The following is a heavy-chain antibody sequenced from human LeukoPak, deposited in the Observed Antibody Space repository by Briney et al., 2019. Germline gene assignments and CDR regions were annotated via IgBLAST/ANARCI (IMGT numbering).Heavy chain of an antibody. CDR2: ISGSGGST. Sequence: GGSLRLSCAASGFTFSSYAMSWVRQAPGKGLEWVSAISGSGGSTYYADSVKGRFTLSRDNSKNTLYLQLNSLGAEDTAVYYCAKDYQRCAFDPWGQGTLVTVSS. J-gene: IGHJ5*02. V-gene: IGHV3-23*01. CDR1: GFTFSSYA. CDR3: AKDYQRCAFDP. D-gene: IGHD5-24*01.